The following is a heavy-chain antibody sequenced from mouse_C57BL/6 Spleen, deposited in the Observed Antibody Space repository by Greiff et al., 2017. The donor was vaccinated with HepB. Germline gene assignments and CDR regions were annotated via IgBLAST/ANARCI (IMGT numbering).Heavy chain of an antibody. CDR2: ISGGGGNT. D-gene: IGHD1-1*01. CDR1: GFTFSSYT. CDR3: ARPGYYYGSSYPFAY. V-gene: IGHV5-9*01. J-gene: IGHJ3*01. Sequence: EVKLEESGGGLVKPGGSLKLSCAASGFTFSSYTMSWVRQTPEKRLVWVATISGGGGNTYYPDSVKGRFTISRDNAKNTLYLQMSSLRSEDTALYYCARPGYYYGSSYPFAYWGQGTLVTVSA.